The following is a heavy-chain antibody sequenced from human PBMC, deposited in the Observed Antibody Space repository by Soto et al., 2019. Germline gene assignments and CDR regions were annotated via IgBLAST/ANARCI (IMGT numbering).Heavy chain of an antibody. D-gene: IGHD2-8*01. V-gene: IGHV3-23*01. J-gene: IGHJ3*02. CDR1: GFTFSDYA. CDR2: VGGSDDDR. CDR3: AKDATSSNGVRDPFDM. Sequence: EVQLLESGGGVVQPGGSLRLSCAASGFTFSDYAMSWVRQTPGKGLQWVSGVGGSDDDRHYADSVRGRFIVSRDNSKNTLYLQMNSLSADDTAIHYCAKDATSSNGVRDPFDMGGQGTEVTVSS.